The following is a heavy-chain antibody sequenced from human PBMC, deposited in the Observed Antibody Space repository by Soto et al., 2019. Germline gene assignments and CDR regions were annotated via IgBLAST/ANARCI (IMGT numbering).Heavy chain of an antibody. J-gene: IGHJ4*02. V-gene: IGHV4-30-2*01. CDR2: IYHSGST. CDR1: GGSISSGGYS. Sequence: TLSLTCAVSGGSISSGGYSWSWIRQPPGKGLEWIGYIYHSGSTYYNPSLKSRVTISVDRSKNQFSLKLSSVTAADTAVYYCARGTFWSGYYFDYWGQGTLVTVS. D-gene: IGHD3-3*01. CDR3: ARGTFWSGYYFDY.